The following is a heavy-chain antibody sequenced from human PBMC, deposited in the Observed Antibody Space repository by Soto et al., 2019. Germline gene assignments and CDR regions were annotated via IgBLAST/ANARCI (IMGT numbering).Heavy chain of an antibody. D-gene: IGHD6-13*01. Sequence: SETLSLTCTVSGGSISSGGYYWSWIRQHPGKGLEWIGYIYYSGSTYYNPSLKSRVTISVDTSKNQFSLKLSSVTAADTAVYYCARGEQSSSYSYYYYYYGMDVWGQGTTVTVSS. CDR3: ARGEQSSSYSYYYYYYGMDV. J-gene: IGHJ6*02. CDR2: IYYSGST. V-gene: IGHV4-31*03. CDR1: GGSISSGGYY.